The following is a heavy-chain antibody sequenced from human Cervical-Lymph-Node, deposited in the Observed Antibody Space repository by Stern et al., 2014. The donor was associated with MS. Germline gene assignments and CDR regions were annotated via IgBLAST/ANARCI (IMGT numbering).Heavy chain of an antibody. CDR1: GGTFSSYA. V-gene: IGHV1-69*01. CDR3: ARGAYYYDSSGYYYYGMDV. CDR2: IIPYFGTA. J-gene: IGHJ6*02. D-gene: IGHD3-22*01. Sequence: VQLVQSGAEVKKPGSSVKVSCKASGGTFSSYAISWVRQAPGQGLEWKGGIIPYFGTAKYAQTFKGRVTITADESTSTAYMELSSLRSEDTAVYYCARGAYYYDSSGYYYYGMDVWGQGTTVTVSS.